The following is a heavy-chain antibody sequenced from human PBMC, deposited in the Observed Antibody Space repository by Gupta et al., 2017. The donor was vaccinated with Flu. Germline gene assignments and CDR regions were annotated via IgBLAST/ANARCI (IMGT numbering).Heavy chain of an antibody. CDR1: GFTFRSYA. CDR2: ISGSGGST. D-gene: IGHD5-12*01. Sequence: EVQLLESGGGLVQPGGSLRLSCAASGFTFRSYAMSWVRQAPGKGLEWVSAISGSGGSTYYADSVKGRFTISRDNSKNTLYLQMNSLRAEDTAVYYCAKYSHNIVATTSYYFDYWGQGTLVTVSS. CDR3: AKYSHNIVATTSYYFDY. J-gene: IGHJ4*02. V-gene: IGHV3-23*01.